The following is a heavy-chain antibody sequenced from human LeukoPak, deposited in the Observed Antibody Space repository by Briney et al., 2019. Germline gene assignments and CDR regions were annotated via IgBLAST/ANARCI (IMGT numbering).Heavy chain of an antibody. Sequence: GGSLRLSCAASGFTFDDYGMSWVRQAPGKGLEWVSGINWNGGSTGYADSVKGRFTISRDNSKNSLYLQMNSLRTEDTALYYCAKGTYYSSSWYGSDYWGQGTLVTVSS. V-gene: IGHV3-20*04. J-gene: IGHJ4*02. CDR3: AKGTYYSSSWYGSDY. CDR2: INWNGGST. D-gene: IGHD6-13*01. CDR1: GFTFDDYG.